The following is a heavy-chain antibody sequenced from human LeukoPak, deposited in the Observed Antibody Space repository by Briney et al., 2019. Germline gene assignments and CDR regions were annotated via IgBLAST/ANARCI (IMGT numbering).Heavy chain of an antibody. CDR2: ISNSGSTK. Sequence: PGGSLRLSCAASGFTFSSYEMNWIRQAPGKGLEWISYISNSGSTKYYADSVKGRFTISRDNAKNSLYLQMNSLRAEDTAVYYCARGIEGVLYYDYVWGSYRYPLGLFDYWGQGTLVTVSS. V-gene: IGHV3-48*03. CDR3: ARGIEGVLYYDYVWGSYRYPLGLFDY. D-gene: IGHD3-16*02. CDR1: GFTFSSYE. J-gene: IGHJ4*02.